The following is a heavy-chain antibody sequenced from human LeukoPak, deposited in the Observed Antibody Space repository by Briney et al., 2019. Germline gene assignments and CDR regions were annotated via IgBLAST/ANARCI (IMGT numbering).Heavy chain of an antibody. D-gene: IGHD4-11*01. CDR2: VYTSGST. V-gene: IGHV4-4*09. Sequence: SETLSLTCTVSGGSISGSYWSWIRQPPGRGLEWIGYVYTSGSTNYNPSLKGRVTISVDTSKSQFALKLSSVTAADTAVYYCAKSYFDYSTYYSYYFNLWGQGALVTVSS. CDR1: GGSISGSY. CDR3: AKSYFDYSTYYSYYFNL. J-gene: IGHJ4*02.